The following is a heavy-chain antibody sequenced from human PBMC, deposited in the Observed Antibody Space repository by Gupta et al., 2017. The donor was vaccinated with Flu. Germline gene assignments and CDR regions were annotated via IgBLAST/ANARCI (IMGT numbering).Heavy chain of an antibody. CDR2: ISSSSSYI. CDR3: ARDFKGASGYGYY. Sequence: VQLVESGGGLVKPGGSLRLYCASPGFTFTSYSITSVRQAPGKGLEWVSSISSSSSYIYYADSVKGRFTISRDNAKNSLYLQMNSLRAEDTAVYYCARDFKGASGYGYYWGQGTLVTVSS. CDR1: GFTFTSYS. J-gene: IGHJ4*02. D-gene: IGHD5-12*01. V-gene: IGHV3-21*01.